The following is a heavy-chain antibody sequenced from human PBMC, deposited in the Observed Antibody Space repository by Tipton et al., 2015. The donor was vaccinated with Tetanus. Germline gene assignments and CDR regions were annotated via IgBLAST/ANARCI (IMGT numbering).Heavy chain of an antibody. CDR3: ATTMVNWFDP. Sequence: TLSLTCTVSGGSISSGTFHWNWIRQPPGKGLEWVGSIYSYNGNIFENPSLKGRVAISLDTPKNQFSLKLSSVTAADTAVYYCATTMVNWFDPWGQGTLVTVSS. V-gene: IGHV4-39*01. CDR2: IYSYNGNI. D-gene: IGHD3-10*01. J-gene: IGHJ5*02. CDR1: GGSISSGTFH.